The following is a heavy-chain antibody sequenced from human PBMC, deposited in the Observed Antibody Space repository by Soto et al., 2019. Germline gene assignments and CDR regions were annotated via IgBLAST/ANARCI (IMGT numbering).Heavy chain of an antibody. J-gene: IGHJ4*02. D-gene: IGHD4-17*01. CDR3: AKTYGFLGGYYFDY. CDR1: GYTFTNYY. V-gene: IGHV1-46*01. Sequence: QVQLVQSGAEVKKPWASVKVSCEASGYTFTNYYIHWVRQAPGQGLEWMAVINPSGGSTRYAQKFQGRVTMTRDTSTSTVYMELSSLRSEDTAVYYCAKTYGFLGGYYFDYWGQGTLLTVSS. CDR2: INPSGGST.